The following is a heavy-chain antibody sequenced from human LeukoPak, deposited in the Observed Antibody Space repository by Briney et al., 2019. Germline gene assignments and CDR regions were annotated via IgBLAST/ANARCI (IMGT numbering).Heavy chain of an antibody. J-gene: IGHJ5*02. V-gene: IGHV1-69*13. D-gene: IGHD6-19*01. CDR1: GGTFSSYA. CDR2: IIPIFGTA. Sequence: ASVKVSCKASGGTFSSYAISWVRQAPGQGLEWMGGIIPIFGTANYAQKFQGRVTITADESTSTAYMELSSLRSEDTAVYYCARDPPYSSGWYPWGQGTLVTVSS. CDR3: ARDPPYSSGWYP.